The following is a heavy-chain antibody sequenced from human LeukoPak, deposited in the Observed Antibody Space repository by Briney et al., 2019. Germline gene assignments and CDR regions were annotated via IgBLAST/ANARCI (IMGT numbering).Heavy chain of an antibody. D-gene: IGHD5-18*01. CDR3: ARYSYGYYYYYYMDV. V-gene: IGHV4-34*01. CDR2: INHSGST. CDR1: GGSFSGYY. J-gene: IGHJ6*03. Sequence: PSETLSLTCAVYGGSFSGYYWSWIRQPPGKGLEWIGEINHSGSTNYNPSLNSRVTISVDTSKNQFSLKLSSVTAADTAVYYCARYSYGYYYYYYMDVWGKGTTVTISS.